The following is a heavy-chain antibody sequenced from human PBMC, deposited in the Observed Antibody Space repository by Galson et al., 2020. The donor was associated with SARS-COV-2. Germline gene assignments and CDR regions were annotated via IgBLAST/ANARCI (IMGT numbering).Heavy chain of an antibody. Sequence: LSLTCAASGFTFSSYGMHWVRQAPGKGLEWVAVIWYDGSNKYYADSVKGRFTISRDNSKNTLYLQMNSLRAEDTAVYYCARVLSHYGMDVWGQGTTVTVSS. V-gene: IGHV3-33*01. CDR1: GFTFSSYG. CDR3: ARVLSHYGMDV. CDR2: IWYDGSNK. J-gene: IGHJ6*02.